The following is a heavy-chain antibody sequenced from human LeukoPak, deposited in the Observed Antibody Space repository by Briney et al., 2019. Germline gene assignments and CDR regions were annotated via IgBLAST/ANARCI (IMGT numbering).Heavy chain of an antibody. V-gene: IGHV1-18*01. CDR1: GYTFTSYG. CDR3: ARRAAAGTYYYYGMDV. J-gene: IGHJ6*02. D-gene: IGHD6-13*01. Sequence: VASVTVSCTASGYTFTSYGISWVRQAPGQGLGWMGWISAYNGNTNYAQKLQGRVTMTTDTSTSTAYMELRSLRSDDTAVYYCARRAAAGTYYYYGMDVWGQGTTVTVSS. CDR2: ISAYNGNT.